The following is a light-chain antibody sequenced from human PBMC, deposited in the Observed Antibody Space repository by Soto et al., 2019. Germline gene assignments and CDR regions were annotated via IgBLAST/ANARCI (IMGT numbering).Light chain of an antibody. CDR1: QSVSSN. J-gene: IGKJ2*01. CDR3: QQYNTGPPYT. CDR2: GAS. Sequence: EIVMTQLPATLSVSPGETATLSCRASQSVSSNLAWYQQKPGQAPRLLVYGASTRATGIPARFSGSGSGTQFTLSISSLQSEDFAVYYCQQYNTGPPYTFGQGTKLEI. V-gene: IGKV3-15*01.